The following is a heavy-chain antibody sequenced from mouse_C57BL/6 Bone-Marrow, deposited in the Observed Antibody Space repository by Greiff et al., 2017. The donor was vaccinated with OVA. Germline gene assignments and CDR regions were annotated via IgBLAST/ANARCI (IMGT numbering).Heavy chain of an antibody. CDR2: IRSKSNNYAT. Sequence: DAGGGLVQPKGSLKLSCAASGFSFNTYAMNWVRQAPGKGLEWVARIRSKSNNYATYYADSVKDRFTISRDDSESMLYLQMNNLKTEDTAMYYCVRHPNWYGNYWGQGTTLTVSS. D-gene: IGHD2-14*01. CDR3: VRHPNWYGNY. CDR1: GFSFNTYA. V-gene: IGHV10-1*01. J-gene: IGHJ2*01.